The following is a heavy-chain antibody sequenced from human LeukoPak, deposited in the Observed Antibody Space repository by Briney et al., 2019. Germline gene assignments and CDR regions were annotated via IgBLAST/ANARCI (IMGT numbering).Heavy chain of an antibody. CDR3: VRISCTGSRCKPYSYYDMDV. D-gene: IGHD2-15*01. J-gene: IGHJ6*02. V-gene: IGHV3-33*01. CDR2: IWYDGSIK. CDR1: GFTFNTHG. Sequence: GGSLRLSCAASGFTFNTHGMHWVRQAPGKGLEWVAVIWYDGSIKYNSDSVKGRFTISRDNSKNTLNLQMNSLRAEDTAVYYCVRISCTGSRCKPYSYYDMDVWGQGTTVTVSS.